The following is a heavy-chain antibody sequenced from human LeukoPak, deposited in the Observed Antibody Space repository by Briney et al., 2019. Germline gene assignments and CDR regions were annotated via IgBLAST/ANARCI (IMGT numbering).Heavy chain of an antibody. CDR1: GGSISSYY. CDR3: ARDSSGWYHWFDP. CDR2: IYYSGST. V-gene: IGHV4-59*01. D-gene: IGHD6-19*01. J-gene: IGHJ5*02. Sequence: RPSETLSLTCTVSGGSISSYYWSWIRQPPGKGLEWIGYIYYSGSTNYNPSLKSRVTISVDTSKNQFSLKLSSVTAADTAVYYCARDSSGWYHWFDPWGQGTLVTVSS.